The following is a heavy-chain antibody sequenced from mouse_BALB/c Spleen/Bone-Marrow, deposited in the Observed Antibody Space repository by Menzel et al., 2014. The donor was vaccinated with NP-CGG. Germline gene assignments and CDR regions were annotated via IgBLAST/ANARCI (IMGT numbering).Heavy chain of an antibody. CDR3: SRGRRDALDY. Sequence: QVQLQQSGAELVKPGASVKLSSKASGYTFTSYYMYWVKQRPGQGLEWFGEINPSNGGTNFNEKFKNKATLTVDKSSSTAYMQLSSLTSEDSAVYYCSRGRRDALDYWGQGTSVTVSS. CDR1: GYTFTSYY. J-gene: IGHJ4*01. CDR2: INPSNGGT. V-gene: IGHV1S81*02.